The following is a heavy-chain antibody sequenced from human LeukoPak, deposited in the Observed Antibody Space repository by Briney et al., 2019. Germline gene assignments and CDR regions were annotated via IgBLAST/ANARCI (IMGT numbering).Heavy chain of an antibody. CDR2: IWYDGSNK. D-gene: IGHD3-9*01. CDR1: GFTFSSYG. J-gene: IGHJ4*02. Sequence: GGSLRLSCAASGFTFSSYGMHWVRQASGKGLEWVAVIWYDGSNKYYADSVKGRFTISRDNSKNTLYLQMNSLRAEDTAVYYCARVSTPRGPLRYFDWLPDYWGQGTLVTVSS. CDR3: ARVSTPRGPLRYFDWLPDY. V-gene: IGHV3-33*01.